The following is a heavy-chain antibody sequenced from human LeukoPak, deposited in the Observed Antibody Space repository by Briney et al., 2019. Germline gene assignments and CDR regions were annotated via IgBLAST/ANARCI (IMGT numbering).Heavy chain of an antibody. J-gene: IGHJ6*02. CDR1: GFTFSGYY. D-gene: IGHD3-10*01. V-gene: IGHV3-11*01. CDR3: ARAFYGSGSYYYYGMDV. CDR2: ISSSGSTI. Sequence: GWSLTLACAASGFTFSGYYVSWIRQAPGKGLEWVSYISSSGSTIYYADSVKGRFTISRDNAKNSLYLQMNSLRAEDTAVYYCARAFYGSGSYYYYGMDVWGQGTTVTVSS.